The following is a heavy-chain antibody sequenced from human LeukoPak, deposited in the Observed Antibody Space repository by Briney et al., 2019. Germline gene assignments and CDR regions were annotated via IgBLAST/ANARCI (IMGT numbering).Heavy chain of an antibody. CDR1: GGSIRSGGYY. CDR3: AREGPGGSSALDY. J-gene: IGHJ4*02. CDR2: IYYSGTT. V-gene: IGHV4-31*03. Sequence: SETLSLTCTVSGGSIRSGGYYGRWIRQHRGKGLEGIEYIYYSGTTYYNPSLNSRVTISVDTSKNQFSLKLSSVTAADTAAYYCAREGPGGSSALDYWGQGTLVTVSS. D-gene: IGHD6-6*01.